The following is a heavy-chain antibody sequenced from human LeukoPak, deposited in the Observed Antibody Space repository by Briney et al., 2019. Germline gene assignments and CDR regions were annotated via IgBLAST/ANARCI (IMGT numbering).Heavy chain of an antibody. D-gene: IGHD3-10*01. CDR2: INPNSGDT. V-gene: IGHV1-2*06. J-gene: IGHJ6*02. CDR3: ARYRGVMHFYYYYGMDV. Sequence: ASVKVSCKASGYTFTGYYMHWVRQAPGQGLEWMGRINPNSGDTNYAQKFQGRVTMTRDTSISTAYMELSRLRSDDTAVYYCARYRGVMHFYYYYGMDVWGQGTTVTVSS. CDR1: GYTFTGYY.